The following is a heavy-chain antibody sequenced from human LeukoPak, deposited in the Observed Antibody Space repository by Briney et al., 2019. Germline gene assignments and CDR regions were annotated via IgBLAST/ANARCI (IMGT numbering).Heavy chain of an antibody. CDR1: GFTFSYYW. Sequence: GGSLRLSCAASGFTFSYYWMGWVRQAPGKGLEWVANIKQDGSEKYYVDSVKGRFTISRDNAKNSLYLQMNSMRAEDTDVDYCARDEHQYYHSSSGRFDYWGQGILVTVSS. J-gene: IGHJ4*02. D-gene: IGHD3-22*01. CDR3: ARDEHQYYHSSSGRFDY. V-gene: IGHV3-7*04. CDR2: IKQDGSEK.